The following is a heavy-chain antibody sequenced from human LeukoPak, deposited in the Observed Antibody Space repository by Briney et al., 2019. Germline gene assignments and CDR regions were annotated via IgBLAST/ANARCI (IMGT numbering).Heavy chain of an antibody. CDR2: IYYSGST. D-gene: IGHD3-10*01. CDR3: ARLSNLLLWFGELSYFDY. CDR1: GGSISSSSYY. J-gene: IGHJ4*02. Sequence: PSETLSLTCTVSGGSISSSSYYWGWIRQPPGKGLEWIGSIYYSGSTYYNPSLKSRVTISVDTSKNQFSLKLGSVTAADTAVYYCARLSNLLLWFGELSYFDYWGQGTLVTVSS. V-gene: IGHV4-39*01.